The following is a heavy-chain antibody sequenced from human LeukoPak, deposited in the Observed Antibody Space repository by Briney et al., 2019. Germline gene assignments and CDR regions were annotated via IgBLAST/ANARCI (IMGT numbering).Heavy chain of an antibody. Sequence: GRFLRLSCTASGFPFDDYAMHWVRHAPGKGLELVSVISWNSVSIAYADSVKGRFIISRDNAKNSLYLQMNSLRAEDTALYYCVKSTTARSEFYYYGMDVWGQGTTVTVSS. V-gene: IGHV3-9*01. CDR1: GFPFDDYA. CDR3: VKSTTARSEFYYYGMDV. CDR2: ISWNSVSI. J-gene: IGHJ6*02. D-gene: IGHD2-21*02.